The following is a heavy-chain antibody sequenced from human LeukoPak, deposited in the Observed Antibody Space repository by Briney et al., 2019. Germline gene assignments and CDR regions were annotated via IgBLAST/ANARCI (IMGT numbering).Heavy chain of an antibody. CDR3: VRYGRRANDQPFDV. CDR1: GFTFSNYW. Sequence: GGSLRLSCEVSGFTFSNYWMMWVRQAPGKGLEWVASIDEDGSETNYLDSVTGRFTVSRDHAKNLLFLQMNSLRAEDTAVYYCVRYGRRANDQPFDVWGQGTMVTVSS. D-gene: IGHD1-1*01. V-gene: IGHV3-7*01. CDR2: IDEDGSET. J-gene: IGHJ3*01.